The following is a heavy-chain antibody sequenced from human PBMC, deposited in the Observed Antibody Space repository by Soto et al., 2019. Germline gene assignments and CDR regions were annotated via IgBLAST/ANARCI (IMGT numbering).Heavy chain of an antibody. CDR2: ISYDGSNR. CDR1: GFTFSNFG. J-gene: IGHJ6*02. V-gene: IGHV3-30*18. CDR3: AKDVYSRYDQRGDYYGMDV. D-gene: IGHD5-12*01. Sequence: QVQLVESGGGVVQPGRSLRLSCAASGFTFSNFGLHWVRQAPGKGLEWVAVISYDGSNRYYGDSVKGRFTISRDNSKNTLYLQMNSLRAEDTAVYYCAKDVYSRYDQRGDYYGMDVWGQGTTVTVSS.